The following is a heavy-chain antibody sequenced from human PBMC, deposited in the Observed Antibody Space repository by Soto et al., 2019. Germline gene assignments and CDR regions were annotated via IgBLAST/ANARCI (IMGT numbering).Heavy chain of an antibody. Sequence: PGGSLRLSCAASGFTFSSYAMHWVRQAPGKGPEYVSAISSNGGSTYYANSVKGRFTISRDNSKNTLYLQMGSLRAEDTAVYYCAKADFWSGYYWVDYWGQGTLVTVSS. CDR2: ISSNGGST. D-gene: IGHD3-3*01. CDR3: AKADFWSGYYWVDY. V-gene: IGHV3-64*01. CDR1: GFTFSSYA. J-gene: IGHJ4*02.